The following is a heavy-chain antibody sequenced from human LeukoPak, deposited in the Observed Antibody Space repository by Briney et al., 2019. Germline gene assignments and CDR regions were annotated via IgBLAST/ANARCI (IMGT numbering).Heavy chain of an antibody. D-gene: IGHD1-1*01. V-gene: IGHV1-46*01. CDR1: GYTLTGYY. CDR2: INLSAGTT. J-gene: IGHJ5*02. Sequence: ASVKVSCKASGYTLTGYYMHWVRQAPGQGLEWMGVINLSAGTTNYAQKFQGRVTMTRDMSTSTVYMELSSLRSEDTAVYYCAREVPGARRNNWFDPWGQGTLVTVSS. CDR3: AREVPGARRNNWFDP.